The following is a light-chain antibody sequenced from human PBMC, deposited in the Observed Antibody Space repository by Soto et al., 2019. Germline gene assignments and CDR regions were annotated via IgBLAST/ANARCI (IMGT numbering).Light chain of an antibody. V-gene: IGKV3-20*01. Sequence: EIVLTQSPGTLSLSPGERATLSCRASQSVSSNYLAWYQLKPGQAPRLLIYGASSRATGIPDRFSGSGSGTDFTLTINSPDPEYFEVYFCQQYGYSPRKFGKGTKVEIK. CDR3: QQYGYSPRK. J-gene: IGKJ1*01. CDR1: QSVSSNY. CDR2: GAS.